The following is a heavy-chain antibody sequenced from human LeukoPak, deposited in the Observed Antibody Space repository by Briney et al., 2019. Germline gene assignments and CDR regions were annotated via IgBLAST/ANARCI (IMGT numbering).Heavy chain of an antibody. CDR2: IKQDGSEK. D-gene: IGHD2-15*01. Sequence: GGSLRLSCVASGFTLSSYWMSWVRQAPGKGLEWVANIKQDGSEKYYVDSVKGRFTISRDNAKNSLYLQMNSLRAEDTAVYYCASLDGNAWWHYWGQGTLVTVSS. J-gene: IGHJ4*02. V-gene: IGHV3-7*01. CDR1: GFTLSSYW. CDR3: ASLDGNAWWHY.